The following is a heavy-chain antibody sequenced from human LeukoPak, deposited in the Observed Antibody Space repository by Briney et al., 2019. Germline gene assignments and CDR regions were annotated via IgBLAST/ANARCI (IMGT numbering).Heavy chain of an antibody. CDR3: AKGRNMITFGGILVQPLDY. CDR2: LRYDGSNK. V-gene: IGHV3-30*02. D-gene: IGHD3-16*02. J-gene: IGHJ4*02. CDR1: GFTFISYG. Sequence: GGSLRLSCAASGFTFISYGMRWVRQAPGKGLEWVAFLRYDGSNKYYADSVKGRFTISRDNSKNTLYLQMSSLRAEDTAVYYCAKGRNMITFGGILVQPLDYWGQGTLVTVSS.